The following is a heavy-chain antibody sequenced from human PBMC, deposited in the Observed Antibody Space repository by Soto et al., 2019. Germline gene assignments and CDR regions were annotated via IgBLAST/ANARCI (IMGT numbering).Heavy chain of an antibody. Sequence: QVQLVESGGGVVQPGRSLRLSCAASGFTFSNYAMHWVRQAPGKGLEWVAVISYDGSSKYYADSVKGRFTISRDNSKNTLYLQMNSLRAEDTAVYYCARDSGYCSSASCYLFVSWFDPWGQGTLVTVSS. CDR2: ISYDGSSK. J-gene: IGHJ5*02. D-gene: IGHD2-2*01. CDR3: ARDSGYCSSASCYLFVSWFDP. V-gene: IGHV3-30-3*01. CDR1: GFTFSNYA.